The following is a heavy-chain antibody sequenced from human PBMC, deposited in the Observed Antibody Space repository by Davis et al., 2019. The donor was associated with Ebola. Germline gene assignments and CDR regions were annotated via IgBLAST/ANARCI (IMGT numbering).Heavy chain of an antibody. V-gene: IGHV4-30-4*08. D-gene: IGHD6-13*01. Sequence: SETLSLTCTVSGGSISSGGYYWSWIRQHPGKGLEWIGYIYYSGSTYYNPSLKSRVTISVDTSKNQFSLKLSSVTAADTAVYYCARSYSSWYSRVWFDPWGQGTLVTVSS. J-gene: IGHJ5*02. CDR1: GGSISSGGYY. CDR2: IYYSGST. CDR3: ARSYSSWYSRVWFDP.